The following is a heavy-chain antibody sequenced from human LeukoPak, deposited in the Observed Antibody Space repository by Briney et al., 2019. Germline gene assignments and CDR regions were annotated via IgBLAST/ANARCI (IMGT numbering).Heavy chain of an antibody. V-gene: IGHV1-46*01. CDR1: GYTFTSYY. J-gene: IGHJ6*03. Sequence: GASVKVSCKASGYTFTSYYMHWVRQAPGQGLEWMGIINPSGGSTSYAQKFQGRVTMTTDTSTSTAYMELRSLRSDDTAVYYCARAPVSRAEPGRYCSSTSCSYYYYYYMDVWGKGTTVTVSS. CDR2: INPSGGST. D-gene: IGHD2-2*01. CDR3: ARAPVSRAEPGRYCSSTSCSYYYYYYMDV.